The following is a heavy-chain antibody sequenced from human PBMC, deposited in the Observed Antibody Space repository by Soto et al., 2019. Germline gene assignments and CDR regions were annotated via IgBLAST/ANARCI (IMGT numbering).Heavy chain of an antibody. CDR2: INSDVSST. CDR3: ARDATYAMDV. J-gene: IGHJ6*02. CDR1: GFTFSSYW. V-gene: IGHV3-74*01. Sequence: GGSLRLSCAASGFTFSSYWMHWVRQPPGKGLVWVSRINSDVSSTTYADSVKGRFTISRDVAKNTLYLQMNSLRAEDTAVYYCARDATYAMDVWGHGTRVTVSS.